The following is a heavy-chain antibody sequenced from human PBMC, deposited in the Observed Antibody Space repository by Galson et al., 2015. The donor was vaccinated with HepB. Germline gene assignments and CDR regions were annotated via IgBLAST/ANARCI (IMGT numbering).Heavy chain of an antibody. D-gene: IGHD3-22*01. CDR1: GFTVSSNY. CDR2: IYSGGST. Sequence: SLRLSCAASGFTVSSNYMSWVRQAPGKGLEWVSVIYSGGSTYYADSVKGRFTISRDNSKNTLYLQMNSLRAEDTAVYYCARDLYYYDRGGMDVWGQGTTVTVSS. J-gene: IGHJ6*02. CDR3: ARDLYYYDRGGMDV. V-gene: IGHV3-66*02.